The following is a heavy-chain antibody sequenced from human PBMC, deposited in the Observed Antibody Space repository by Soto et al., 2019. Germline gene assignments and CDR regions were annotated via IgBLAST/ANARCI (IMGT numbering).Heavy chain of an antibody. V-gene: IGHV3-74*01. D-gene: IGHD3-3*01. J-gene: IGHJ6*03. CDR1: GFTFSSYW. Sequence: GGSLRLSCAASGFTFSSYWMHWVRQAPGKGLVWVSRINSDGSSTSYADSVKGRFTISRDNAKNTLYLQMNSLRAEDTAVYYCARDPYYDFWSGYRGYYYYMDVWGKGTTVTVSS. CDR2: INSDGSST. CDR3: ARDPYYDFWSGYRGYYYYMDV.